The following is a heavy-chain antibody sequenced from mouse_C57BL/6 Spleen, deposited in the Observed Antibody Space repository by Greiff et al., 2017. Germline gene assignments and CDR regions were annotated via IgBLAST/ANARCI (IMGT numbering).Heavy chain of an antibody. CDR3: ARVYGNYRYYAMDY. CDR2: ISSGSSTI. CDR1: GFTFSDYG. V-gene: IGHV5-17*01. J-gene: IGHJ4*01. Sequence: EVMLVESGGGLVKPGGSLKLSCAASGFTFSDYGMHWVRQAPEKGLEWVAYISSGSSTIYYADTVKGRFTISRDNAKNTLFLQMTSLRSEDTAMYDCARVYGNYRYYAMDYWGQGTSVTVSS. D-gene: IGHD2-1*01.